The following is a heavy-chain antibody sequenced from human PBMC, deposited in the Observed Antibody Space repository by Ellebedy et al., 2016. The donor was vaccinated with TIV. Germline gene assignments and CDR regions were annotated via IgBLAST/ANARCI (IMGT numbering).Heavy chain of an antibody. V-gene: IGHV3-23*01. Sequence: GGSLRLSXAASGFTFSSYGMHWVRQAPGKGLEWVSAISGSGGSTYYADSVKGRFTISRDNSKNTLYLQMNSLRAEDTAVYYCAKAAGRRYGDYVSWYFDLWGRGTLVTVSS. J-gene: IGHJ2*01. CDR2: ISGSGGST. D-gene: IGHD4-17*01. CDR3: AKAAGRRYGDYVSWYFDL. CDR1: GFTFSSYG.